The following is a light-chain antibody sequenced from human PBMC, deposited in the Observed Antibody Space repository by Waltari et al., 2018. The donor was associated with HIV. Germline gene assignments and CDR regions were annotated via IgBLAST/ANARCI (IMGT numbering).Light chain of an antibody. CDR1: QRISSW. Sequence: DIQMTQSPSTLSASVGDRVTITCRASQRISSWLAWYQQKAGKAPRMIIYKSSTLANGVPSRFSGRGSGAEFTLSIDSLQPDDFATDYCQQEGAFGQGTKVEIK. V-gene: IGKV1-5*03. J-gene: IGKJ1*01. CDR3: QQEGA. CDR2: KSS.